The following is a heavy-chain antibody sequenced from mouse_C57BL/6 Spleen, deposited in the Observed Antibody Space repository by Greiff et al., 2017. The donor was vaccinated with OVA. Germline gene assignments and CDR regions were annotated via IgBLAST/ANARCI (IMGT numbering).Heavy chain of an antibody. CDR2: IIYDGSN. J-gene: IGHJ4*01. V-gene: IGHV3-6*01. CDR1: GYSITSGYS. D-gene: IGHD2-5*01. CDR3: ARDHSNYDPYAMDY. Sequence: VQLKESGPGLVKPSQSLSLTCSVTGYSITSGYSFTLIRQFPGNKLAFIFYIIYDGSNNYNPSLKNRISITRDTSKNQFFLKLNSVTTEDTATYYCARDHSNYDPYAMDYWGQGTSVTVSS.